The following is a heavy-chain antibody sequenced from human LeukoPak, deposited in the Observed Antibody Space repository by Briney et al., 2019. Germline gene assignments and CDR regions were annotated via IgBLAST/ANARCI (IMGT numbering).Heavy chain of an antibody. D-gene: IGHD2-2*02. CDR3: ARGESLSDTAYYYYYYMDV. CDR1: GYTFTAFY. CDR2: IHPKTGDT. J-gene: IGHJ6*03. V-gene: IGHV1-2*06. Sequence: ASVKVSCKASGYTFTAFYIDWVRQAPGQGLEWMGRIHPKTGDTHFAHKFRDTITMTRDTSISTAYMEVSRLTSDDTAVYYCARGESLSDTAYYYYYYMDVWGKGTTVTISS.